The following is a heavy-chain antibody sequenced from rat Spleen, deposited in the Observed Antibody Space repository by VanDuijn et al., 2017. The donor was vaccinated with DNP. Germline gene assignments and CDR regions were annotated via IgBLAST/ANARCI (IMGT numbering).Heavy chain of an antibody. CDR3: VTRGTGSDNWFAY. D-gene: IGHD5-1*01. Sequence: EVQLVESGGGLVQPGRSLKLSCAASGFTFSDYYMAWVRQTPKKGLEWVATISTSGSRTYYPDSVKGRFTISRDNAESSLYLQMNGLKSDDTATYYCVTRGTGSDNWFAYWGQGTLVTVSS. V-gene: IGHV5-7*01. CDR2: ISTSGSRT. CDR1: GFTFSDYY. J-gene: IGHJ3*01.